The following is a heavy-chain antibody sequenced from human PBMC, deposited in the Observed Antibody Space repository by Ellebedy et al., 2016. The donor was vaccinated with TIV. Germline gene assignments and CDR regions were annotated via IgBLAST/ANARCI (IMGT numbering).Heavy chain of an antibody. CDR3: AREDQLHIDY. J-gene: IGHJ4*02. Sequence: AASVKVSCKASGYTFSTYYMHWVRQAPGQGLEWMGIINPNDDTKSYAQNFQGRVTVTRDTSTSTVYMELSSLRSEDTAVYYCAREDQLHIDYWGQGTLVTVSS. CDR1: GYTFSTYY. CDR2: INPNDDTK. V-gene: IGHV1-46*01. D-gene: IGHD2-2*01.